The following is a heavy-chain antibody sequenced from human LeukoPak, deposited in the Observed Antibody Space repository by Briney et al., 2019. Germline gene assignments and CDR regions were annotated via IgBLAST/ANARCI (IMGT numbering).Heavy chain of an antibody. V-gene: IGHV3-23*01. Sequence: GGSLRLSCAASGFTFSSYAMSWVRQAPGKGLEWVSAISGSGGSTYYADSVKGRFTISRDNSKNTLYLQMNSLRAEDTAVYYCAKLRMTYYDFWSGPLDYWGQGTLVTVSS. J-gene: IGHJ4*02. D-gene: IGHD3-3*01. CDR1: GFTFSSYA. CDR3: AKLRMTYYDFWSGPLDY. CDR2: ISGSGGST.